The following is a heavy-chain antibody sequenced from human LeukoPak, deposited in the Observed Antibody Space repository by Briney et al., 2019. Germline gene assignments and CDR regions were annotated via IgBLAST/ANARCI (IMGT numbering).Heavy chain of an antibody. J-gene: IGHJ4*02. V-gene: IGHV1-46*01. Sequence: ASVKVSCKASGYTFINYAMNWVRQAPGQGLEWMGAIQFSGGTTTYAQKFQGRVTMTRDTSTNTVYMELNSLRSDDTAVYYCAREGTTTVTKNFDYWGQGTLVTVSS. CDR2: IQFSGGTT. CDR1: GYTFINYA. CDR3: AREGTTTVTKNFDY. D-gene: IGHD4-17*01.